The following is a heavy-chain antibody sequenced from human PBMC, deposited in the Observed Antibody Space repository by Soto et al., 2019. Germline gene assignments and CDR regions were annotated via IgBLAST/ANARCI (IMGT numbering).Heavy chain of an antibody. CDR3: AKDLTRYFDWLLRVDYYYGMDV. Sequence: PGGSLRLSCAASGFTFSSYWMSWVRQAPGKGLEWVSAISGSGGSTYYADSVKGRFTISRDNSKNTLYLQMNSLRAEDTAVYYCAKDLTRYFDWLLRVDYYYGMDVWGQGTTVTVSS. V-gene: IGHV3-23*01. CDR1: GFTFSSYW. J-gene: IGHJ6*02. CDR2: ISGSGGST. D-gene: IGHD3-9*01.